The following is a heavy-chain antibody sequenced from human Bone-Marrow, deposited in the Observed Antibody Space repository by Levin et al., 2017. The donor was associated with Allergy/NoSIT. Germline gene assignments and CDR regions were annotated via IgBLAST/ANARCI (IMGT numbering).Heavy chain of an antibody. Sequence: SGPTLVKHTQTLTMTCTVSGFSLTTPGLGVGWIRQSPGQAPEWIASIFWNDDKYSNPSLRRRLTITKDSSNNQLFLTLPNLDPGDTATYYCARSSLLAPRTDLDYWGRGILVTVSS. CDR1: GFSLTTPGLG. D-gene: IGHD3-3*01. V-gene: IGHV2-5*01. J-gene: IGHJ4*02. CDR2: IFWNDDK. CDR3: ARSSLLAPRTDLDY.